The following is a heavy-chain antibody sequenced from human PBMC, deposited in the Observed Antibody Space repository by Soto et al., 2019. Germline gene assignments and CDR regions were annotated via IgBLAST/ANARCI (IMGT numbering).Heavy chain of an antibody. J-gene: IGHJ4*02. D-gene: IGHD3-16*01. CDR2: ISGSGGST. V-gene: IGHV3-23*01. CDR3: AKDWGNYYYFDY. Sequence: TGGSLRLSCAASGFAFSSYAMTWVRQAPGKGLEWVSAISGSGGSTYYADSVQGRFTISRDNSKNTLYLEIHSLRVEDTALFYCAKDWGNYYYFDYWGRGTLVTVSS. CDR1: GFAFSSYA.